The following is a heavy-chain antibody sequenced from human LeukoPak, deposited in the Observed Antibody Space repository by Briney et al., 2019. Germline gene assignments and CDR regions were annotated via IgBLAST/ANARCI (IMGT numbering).Heavy chain of an antibody. CDR2: ISYSGST. D-gene: IGHD6-19*01. CDR3: ARSPTIAVADYYFDY. Sequence: SETLSLTCTVSGGSISSYYWSWIRQPPGEGLEWIGYISYSGSTNYNSSLKSRVTISVDTSQNLFSLRLNSLTAADTAVYYCARSPTIAVADYYFDYWGQGTLVTVSS. CDR1: GGSISSYY. J-gene: IGHJ4*02. V-gene: IGHV4-59*08.